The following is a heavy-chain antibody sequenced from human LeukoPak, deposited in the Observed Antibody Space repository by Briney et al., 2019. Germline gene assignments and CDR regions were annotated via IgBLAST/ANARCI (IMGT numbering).Heavy chain of an antibody. CDR1: GFTVSSSY. CDR2: IYRDGTT. CDR3: ARNKRMTPNDAFDI. J-gene: IGHJ3*02. V-gene: IGHV3-53*01. D-gene: IGHD2-15*01. Sequence: GGSLRLSCAASGFTVSSSYMNWVRQVPGKGLEWVSVIYRDGTTYYADSVKGRFTISRDNSKNTLYLQMNSLRAEDTAMHYCARNKRMTPNDAFDIWGQGTVVTVSS.